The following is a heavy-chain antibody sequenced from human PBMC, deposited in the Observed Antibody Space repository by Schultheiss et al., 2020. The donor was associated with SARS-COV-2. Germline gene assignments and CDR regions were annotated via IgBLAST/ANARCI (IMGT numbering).Heavy chain of an antibody. D-gene: IGHD4-17*01. Sequence: GESLKISCAASGFTFSSYAMSWVRQAPGKGLEWVSTISGSGGNTYYADSVKGRFTISRDNSKNTLYLQVNSLRAGDTAVYYCARDDTSYGYFNYWGQGTLVTVSS. CDR3: ARDDTSYGYFNY. V-gene: IGHV3-23*01. CDR2: ISGSGGNT. J-gene: IGHJ4*02. CDR1: GFTFSSYA.